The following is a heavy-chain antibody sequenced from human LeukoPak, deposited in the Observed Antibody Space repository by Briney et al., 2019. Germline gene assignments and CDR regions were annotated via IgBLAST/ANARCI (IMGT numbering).Heavy chain of an antibody. D-gene: IGHD3-10*01. V-gene: IGHV3-30*04. CDR2: ISNDGTIQ. Sequence: PGGSLRLSCAAYGFTFRAYAMHWVRQAPGKGLEWLAVISNDGTIQYYADSVKGRFTISRDNSRNIMNLQTDSLRPEDTALYYCARAMVRGVIPYWGQGTPVTVSS. J-gene: IGHJ4*02. CDR3: ARAMVRGVIPY. CDR1: GFTFRAYA.